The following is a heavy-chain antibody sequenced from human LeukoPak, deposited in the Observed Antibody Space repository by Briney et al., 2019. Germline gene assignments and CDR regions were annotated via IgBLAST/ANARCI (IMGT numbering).Heavy chain of an antibody. CDR2: INQGGNVQ. CDR1: GFTLSNFW. D-gene: IGHD4-23*01. J-gene: IGHJ1*01. V-gene: IGHV3-7*04. Sequence: GGSLRLSCVASGFTLSNFWMYWVRQGPGKGLEWVANINQGGNVQYYVDSVKGRFTISKDNAENSLSLHMNSLRADDAAVYYCARGDGGDQGYFQDWGQGTLVTVSS. CDR3: ARGDGGDQGYFQD.